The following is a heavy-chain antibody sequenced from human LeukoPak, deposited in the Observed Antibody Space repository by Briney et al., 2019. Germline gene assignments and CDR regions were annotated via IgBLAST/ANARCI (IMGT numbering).Heavy chain of an antibody. CDR2: ISHDGSNK. D-gene: IGHD7-27*01. J-gene: IGHJ4*02. CDR1: GFAFTTYA. V-gene: IGHV3-30*18. Sequence: PGRSLRLSCAASGFAFTTYAMHWVRQAPGKGLEWAAVISHDGSNKYYADSVKGRFTISRDDSKNTLYLQMNSLRAEDTAVYYCANHELGDSRDYWGQGTLVTVSS. CDR3: ANHELGDSRDY.